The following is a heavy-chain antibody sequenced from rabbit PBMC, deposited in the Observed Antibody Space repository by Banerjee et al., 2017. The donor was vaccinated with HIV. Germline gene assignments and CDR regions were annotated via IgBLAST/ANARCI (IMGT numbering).Heavy chain of an antibody. Sequence: QQQLEESGGGLVKPGGTLTLTCKASGIDFSSYYYMCWVRQAPGKGLEFIACIYTGSGSALYVSWAKGRFTISKTSSTTVTLQMTSLTAADTATYFCARGDAGYVGNGYDLWGPGTLVTVS. J-gene: IGHJ6*01. V-gene: IGHV1S43*01. D-gene: IGHD8-1*01. CDR2: IYTGSGSA. CDR1: GIDFSSYYY. CDR3: ARGDAGYVGNGYDL.